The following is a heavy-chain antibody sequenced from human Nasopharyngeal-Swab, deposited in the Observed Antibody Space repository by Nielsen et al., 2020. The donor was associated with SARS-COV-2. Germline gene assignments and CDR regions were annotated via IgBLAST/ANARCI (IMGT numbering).Heavy chain of an antibody. CDR1: GYTFTSYA. CDR3: ARGFRLAYCGGDCYWSYYYGMDV. J-gene: IGHJ6*02. D-gene: IGHD2-21*02. CDR2: INAGNGNT. V-gene: IGHV1-3*01. Sequence: ASVKVSCKASGYTFTSYAMHWVRQAPGQRLEWMGWINAGNGNTKYSQKFQGRVTITADESTSTACMELSSLRSEDTAVYYCARGFRLAYCGGDCYWSYYYGMDVWGQGTTVTVSS.